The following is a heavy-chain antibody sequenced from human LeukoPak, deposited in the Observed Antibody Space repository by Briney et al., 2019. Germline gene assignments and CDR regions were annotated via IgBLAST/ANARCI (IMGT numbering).Heavy chain of an antibody. V-gene: IGHV3-48*03. CDR1: GFTFSSYE. D-gene: IGHD3-22*01. J-gene: IGHJ3*02. CDR2: ISTSDTII. CDR3: ARDNKVVVGTHAFDI. Sequence: GGSLRLSCAASGFTFSSYEMNWVRQAPGKGLEWVSLISTSDTIIYYADSVKGRFTISRDNAKNSLYLQMNSLRAEDTAVYYCARDNKVVVGTHAFDIWGQGTMVTVSS.